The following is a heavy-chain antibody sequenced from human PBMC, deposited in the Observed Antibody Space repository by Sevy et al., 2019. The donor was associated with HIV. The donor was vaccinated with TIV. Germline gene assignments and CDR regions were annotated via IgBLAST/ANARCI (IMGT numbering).Heavy chain of an antibody. CDR3: ARDAALLIVPTAGFDS. J-gene: IGHJ5*01. CDR1: GFTFRSFS. D-gene: IGHD2-8*01. CDR2: IWYDGRTE. Sequence: GGYLRLSCVASGFTFRSFSMHWVRQAPGKGLEWVAAIWYDGRTERYADSVQGRFTISRDNSKKTLYLQMNSLRDEDTTIYYCARDAALLIVPTAGFDSWGQGTLVTVSS. V-gene: IGHV3-33*01.